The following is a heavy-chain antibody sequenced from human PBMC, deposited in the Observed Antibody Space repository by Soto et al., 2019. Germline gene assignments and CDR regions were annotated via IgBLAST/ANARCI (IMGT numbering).Heavy chain of an antibody. CDR1: GGSISSGDYY. V-gene: IGHV4-30-4*01. CDR2: IYYSGST. Sequence: PSETLSLTCTVSGGSISSGDYYWSWIRQPPGKGLEWIGYIYYSGSTYYNPSLKSRVTISVDTSKNQFSLKLSSVTAADTAVYYCARDRKYRQRVLGYCSSTSCYTHWFDPWGQGTLVPVSS. CDR3: ARDRKYRQRVLGYCSSTSCYTHWFDP. D-gene: IGHD2-2*02. J-gene: IGHJ5*02.